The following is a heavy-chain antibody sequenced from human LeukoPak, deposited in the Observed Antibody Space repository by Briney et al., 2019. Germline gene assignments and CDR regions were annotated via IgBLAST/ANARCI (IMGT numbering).Heavy chain of an antibody. CDR2: INHSGST. D-gene: IGHD3-10*01. J-gene: IGHJ5*02. CDR1: GGSFSGYY. Sequence: PSETLSLTCAVYGGSFSGYYWSWIRQPPGKGLEWIGEINHSGSTNYNPSLKSRVTISVDTSKNQFSLKLSSVTAADTAVYYCARRMVRGKLRSNWFDPWGQGTLVTVSS. V-gene: IGHV4-34*01. CDR3: ARRMVRGKLRSNWFDP.